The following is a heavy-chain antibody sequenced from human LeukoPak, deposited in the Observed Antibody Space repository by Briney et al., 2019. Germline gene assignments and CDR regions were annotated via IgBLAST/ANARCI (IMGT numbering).Heavy chain of an antibody. D-gene: IGHD1-1*01. Sequence: SETLSLTCAVYGGSFSGYYWIWIRQPPGKGLEWIGEINHSGSTNYNPSLKSRVTISVDTSKNQFSLKLSSVTAADTAVYYCARSKWNVGMDVWGQGTTVTVSS. CDR2: INHSGST. CDR1: GGSFSGYY. V-gene: IGHV4-34*01. CDR3: ARSKWNVGMDV. J-gene: IGHJ6*02.